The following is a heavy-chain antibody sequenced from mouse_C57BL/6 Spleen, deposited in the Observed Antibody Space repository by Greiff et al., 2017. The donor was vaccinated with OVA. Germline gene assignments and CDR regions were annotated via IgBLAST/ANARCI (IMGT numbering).Heavy chain of an antibody. Sequence: VQLQQSGPGLVQPSQSLSITCTVSGFSLTSYGVHWVRQSPGKGLEWLGVIWSGGSTAYNAAFISRLSISKDNSKSQVFFKMNRLQADDTAIYYCARFYYDYDGYFDVWGTGTTVTVSS. CDR2: IWSGGST. CDR1: GFSLTSYG. CDR3: ARFYYDYDGYFDV. J-gene: IGHJ1*03. V-gene: IGHV2-2*01. D-gene: IGHD2-4*01.